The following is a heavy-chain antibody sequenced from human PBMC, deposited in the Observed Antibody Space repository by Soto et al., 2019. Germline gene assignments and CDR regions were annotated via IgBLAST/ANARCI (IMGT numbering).Heavy chain of an antibody. CDR2: ISSSSSYT. Sequence: QVQLVESGGGLVKPGGSLRLSCAASGFTFSDYYMSWIRQAPGKGLEWVSYISSSSSYTNYADSVKGRFTISRDNAKNSLFLQMNSLRAEDTAVYYCAGDYYGSGRPYWDQGTLVTVSS. D-gene: IGHD3-10*01. V-gene: IGHV3-11*05. CDR1: GFTFSDYY. CDR3: AGDYYGSGRPY. J-gene: IGHJ4*02.